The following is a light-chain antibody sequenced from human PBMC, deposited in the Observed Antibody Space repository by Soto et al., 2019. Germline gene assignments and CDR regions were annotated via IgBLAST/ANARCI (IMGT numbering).Light chain of an antibody. CDR1: SGHSSYA. CDR2: LNSDGSH. J-gene: IGLJ2*01. CDR3: QTWDTGLDRV. V-gene: IGLV4-69*01. Sequence: QSVLTQSPSASASLGASVKLTCTLSSGHSSYAIAWHQQQPEKGPRYLMKLNSDGSHSKGDGIPDRFSGSSSGAERYLTISSLQSEDEADYYCQTWDTGLDRVFGGGTKLTVL.